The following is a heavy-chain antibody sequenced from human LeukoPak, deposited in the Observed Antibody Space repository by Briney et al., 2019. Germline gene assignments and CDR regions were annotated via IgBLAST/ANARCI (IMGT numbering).Heavy chain of an antibody. CDR1: GFTFSSYE. J-gene: IGHJ4*02. D-gene: IGHD1-1*01. Sequence: GGSLRLSCAASGFTFSSYEMNWVRQAPGKGLECVSYISSSGSTIYYADSVKGRFTISRDNAKNSLYLQMNSLRAEDTAVYYCARDHWNDGGDYWGQGTLVTVSS. V-gene: IGHV3-48*03. CDR3: ARDHWNDGGDY. CDR2: ISSSGSTI.